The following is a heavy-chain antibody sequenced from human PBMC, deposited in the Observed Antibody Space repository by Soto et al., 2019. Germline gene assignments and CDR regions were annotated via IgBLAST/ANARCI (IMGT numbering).Heavy chain of an antibody. D-gene: IGHD5-12*01. V-gene: IGHV3-23*01. Sequence: GGSLRLSCAASGFTFSNHAMSWVRQAPGKGLEWVSAISGSGGSTYYADSVKGRFTISRDNSKNQFSLKLSSVTAADTAVYYCASGYSGYDYPFDSWGQGTLVTVSS. CDR1: GFTFSNHA. J-gene: IGHJ4*02. CDR2: ISGSGGST. CDR3: ASGYSGYDYPFDS.